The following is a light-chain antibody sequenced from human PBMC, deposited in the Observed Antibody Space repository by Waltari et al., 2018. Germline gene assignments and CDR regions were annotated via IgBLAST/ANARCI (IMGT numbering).Light chain of an antibody. J-gene: IGLJ3*02. Sequence: QTVVTPEPSLSVSPGGTVTLTCALSSGSLSTTSYATLYQQTPGQAPRTLVYKANARSSGVPDRFSGSILGNTAALTITGAQADDESDYYCALYMGSGIWVFGGGTRLTVL. CDR2: KAN. V-gene: IGLV8-61*01. CDR1: SGSLSTTSY. CDR3: ALYMGSGIWV.